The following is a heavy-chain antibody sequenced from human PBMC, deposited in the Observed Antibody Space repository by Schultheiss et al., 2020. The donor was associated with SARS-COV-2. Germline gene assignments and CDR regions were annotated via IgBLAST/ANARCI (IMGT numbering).Heavy chain of an antibody. V-gene: IGHV3-21*04. J-gene: IGHJ4*02. D-gene: IGHD1-1*01. CDR1: GFTFSSYS. CDR3: AKDLVRRLSFDY. Sequence: GGSLRLSCAASGFTFSSYSMNWVRQAPGKGLEWVSSISSSSSYIYYADSVKGRFTISRDNAKNTLYLQMNSLRAEDTAVYYCAKDLVRRLSFDYWGQGTLVTVSS. CDR2: ISSSSSYI.